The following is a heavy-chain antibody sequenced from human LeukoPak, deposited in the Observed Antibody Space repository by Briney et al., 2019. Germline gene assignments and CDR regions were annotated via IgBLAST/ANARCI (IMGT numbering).Heavy chain of an antibody. CDR1: GGSISSYY. CDR3: ARDRYNWNDASDAFDI. V-gene: IGHV4-59*01. D-gene: IGHD1-20*01. Sequence: SETLSLTCAVSGGSISSYYWSWIRQPPGGGLEGIGYIYYSGSTNYNPSLKSRVTISVDTSKNQFSLKLSSVTAADTAVYYCARDRYNWNDASDAFDIWGQGTMVTVSS. CDR2: IYYSGST. J-gene: IGHJ3*02.